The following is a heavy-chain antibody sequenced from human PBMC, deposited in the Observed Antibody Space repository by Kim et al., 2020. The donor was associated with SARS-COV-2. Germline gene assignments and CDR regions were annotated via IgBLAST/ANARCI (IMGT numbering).Heavy chain of an antibody. CDR2: IDTDGKT. D-gene: IGHD6-19*01. V-gene: IGHV3-13*04. J-gene: IGHJ6*02. CDR1: GFTFSSYD. Sequence: GGSLRLSCAASGFTFSSYDIHWARQPPGKGLEWVSAIDTDGKTYYPGSVKGRFTISRENAKNSVYLQMNSLSAVDTAVYYCVRGAVTGTYGMDVWGLGTTVTVSS. CDR3: VRGAVTGTYGMDV.